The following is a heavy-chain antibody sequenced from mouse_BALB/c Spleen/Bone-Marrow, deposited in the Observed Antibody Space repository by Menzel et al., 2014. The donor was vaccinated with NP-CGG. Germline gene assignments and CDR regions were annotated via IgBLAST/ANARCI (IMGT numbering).Heavy chain of an antibody. CDR1: GFDFSRYW. D-gene: IGHD1-1*01. J-gene: IGHJ1*01. V-gene: IGHV4-1*02. CDR3: ARLNYYGNLFV. CDR2: INPDSSTI. Sequence: EVQVVESGGGLVQPGGSLKLSCAASGFDFSRYWMSWVRQAPGKGLEWIGKINPDSSTINYTPSLKDKFIISRDNAKNTLYLQMSKVRSEDTALYYRARLNYYGNLFVWGAGTTVTVSS.